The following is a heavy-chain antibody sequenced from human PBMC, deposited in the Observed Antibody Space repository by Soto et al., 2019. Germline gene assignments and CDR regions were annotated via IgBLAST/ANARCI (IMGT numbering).Heavy chain of an antibody. D-gene: IGHD3-10*02. V-gene: IGHV3-33*01. J-gene: IGHJ3*02. Sequence: GGSLRLSCAASGFTFSSYGMHWVRQAPGKGLEWVAVIWYDGSNKYYADSVKGRFTISRDNSKNTLYLQMNSLRAEDTAVYYCARVMFGRRGPPDAFDIWGQGTMVTVS. CDR1: GFTFSSYG. CDR2: IWYDGSNK. CDR3: ARVMFGRRGPPDAFDI.